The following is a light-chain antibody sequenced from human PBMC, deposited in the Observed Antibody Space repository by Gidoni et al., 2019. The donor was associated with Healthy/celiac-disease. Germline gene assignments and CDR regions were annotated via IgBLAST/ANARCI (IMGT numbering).Light chain of an antibody. J-gene: IGLJ2*01. CDR3: SSYTSSSIV. CDR2: DVS. Sequence: QSALTQPASASGSPGQSITISCTGTSSDVGGYNYVYWYQQHPGKAPKLMIYDVSNRPSGVSNRFSGSKSVNTASLTISGLQAEDEADYYCSSYTSSSIVFGGGTKLTVL. V-gene: IGLV2-14*01. CDR1: SSDVGGYNY.